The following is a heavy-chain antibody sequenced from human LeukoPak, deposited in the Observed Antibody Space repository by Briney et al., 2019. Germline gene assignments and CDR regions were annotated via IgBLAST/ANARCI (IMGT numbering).Heavy chain of an antibody. CDR1: GFTFSSYS. J-gene: IGHJ4*02. V-gene: IGHV3-21*01. D-gene: IGHD6-19*01. CDR3: TRGPTLIGVAGTWPLDD. Sequence: GGPLRLSCAASGFTFSSYSMHWVRQAPGKGLERVSSISSASAYRYYVDSVKGRFTTSRENAKNSLHLQMNSLRAEDSAVYYCTRGPTLIGVAGTWPLDDWGQGTLVTVSS. CDR2: ISSASAYR.